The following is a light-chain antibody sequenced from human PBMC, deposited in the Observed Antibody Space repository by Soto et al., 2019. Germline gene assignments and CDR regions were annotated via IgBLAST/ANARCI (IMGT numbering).Light chain of an antibody. CDR3: QQYGISLLT. V-gene: IGKV3-20*01. Sequence: EIVLTQSPGTLSLSPGERATLSCRASQSVSSNYLAWYQQKPGQAPSLLIYGASSRATGIPDRFSGSGSGTDFPLTISRLEPEDFAVYYCQQYGISLLTFGGGTKVDIK. J-gene: IGKJ4*01. CDR1: QSVSSNY. CDR2: GAS.